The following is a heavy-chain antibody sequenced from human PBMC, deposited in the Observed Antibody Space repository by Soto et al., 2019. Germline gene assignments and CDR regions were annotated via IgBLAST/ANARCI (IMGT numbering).Heavy chain of an antibody. CDR1: GGSISSSSYY. J-gene: IGHJ4*02. D-gene: IGHD3-10*01. CDR3: ARGVSNYYGSGSYMGVDY. Sequence: QLQLQESGPGLVKPSETLSLTCTVSGGSISSSSYYWGWIRQPPGKGLEWIGSIDYSGSTYYNPSLKSRVTISVDTSKNQFSLKLSSVTAADTAVYYCARGVSNYYGSGSYMGVDYWGQGTLVTVSS. V-gene: IGHV4-39*01. CDR2: IDYSGST.